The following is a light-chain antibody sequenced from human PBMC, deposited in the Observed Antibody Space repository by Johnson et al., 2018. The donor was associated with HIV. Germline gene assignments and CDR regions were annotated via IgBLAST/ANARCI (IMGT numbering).Light chain of an antibody. CDR3: GTWDSSLSAPV. CDR1: SSNIGRNY. V-gene: IGLV1-51*02. CDR2: ENN. Sequence: SVLTQPPSVSAAPGQKVTISCSGSSSNIGRNYVSWYQQLPGTAPKLLIYENNKRPSGIPDRFSGSKSGTSATLGITGLQTGDEADYYCGTWDSSLSAPVFGTGTKVTVL. J-gene: IGLJ1*01.